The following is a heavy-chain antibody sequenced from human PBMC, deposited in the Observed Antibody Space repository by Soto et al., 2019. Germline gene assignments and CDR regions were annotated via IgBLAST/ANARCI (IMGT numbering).Heavy chain of an antibody. CDR1: GFTFSSYG. CDR3: AKAVYNWNDGFFDY. CDR2: ISYDGINK. D-gene: IGHD1-1*01. Sequence: QVQLVESGGGVVQPGRSLRLSCAASGFTFSSYGMHWVRQAPGKGLEWVAVISYDGINKYYADSVKGRFTISRDNSKNTLYLQMNILSAEDTAVYYCAKAVYNWNDGFFDYWGQGTLVTVSS. V-gene: IGHV3-30*18. J-gene: IGHJ4*02.